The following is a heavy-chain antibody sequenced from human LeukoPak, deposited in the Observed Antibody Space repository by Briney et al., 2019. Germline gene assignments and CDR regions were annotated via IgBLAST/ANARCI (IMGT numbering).Heavy chain of an antibody. Sequence: ASVKVSCKASGYTFTSYGISWVRQAPGQGLEWMGWISAYNGNTNYAQKLQGRVTMTTDTSTSTAYMELRSLRSDDTAVYYCARDYYGSGSYLLIYYYGMDVWGQGTTVTVSS. CDR3: ARDYYGSGSYLLIYYYGMDV. D-gene: IGHD3-10*01. J-gene: IGHJ6*02. CDR1: GYTFTSYG. CDR2: ISAYNGNT. V-gene: IGHV1-18*01.